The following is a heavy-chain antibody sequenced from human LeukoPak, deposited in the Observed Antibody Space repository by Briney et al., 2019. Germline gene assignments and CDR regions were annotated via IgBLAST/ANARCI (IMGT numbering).Heavy chain of an antibody. Sequence: PSETLSLTCTVSGGSISSSSYYWGWIRQPPGKGLEWIESIYYSGSTYYNPSLKSRVTISVDRSKNQFSLKLSSVTAADTAVYYCARGYNWNNHDAFDIWGQGTMVTVSS. CDR1: GGSISSSSYY. J-gene: IGHJ3*02. CDR2: IYYSGST. V-gene: IGHV4-39*07. CDR3: ARGYNWNNHDAFDI. D-gene: IGHD1-1*01.